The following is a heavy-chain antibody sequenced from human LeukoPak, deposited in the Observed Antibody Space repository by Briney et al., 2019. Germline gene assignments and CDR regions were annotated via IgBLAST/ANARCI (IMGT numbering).Heavy chain of an antibody. V-gene: IGHV1-18*01. J-gene: IGHJ4*02. Sequence: ASVKVSCKASGYTFTSYGISWVRQAPGQGLEWMGWISAYIGNTNYAQKVQGRVTMTTDTSTSTAYMELRSLRSDDTAVYYCARAQYYYGSGSYSPLGYWGQGTLVTVSS. D-gene: IGHD3-10*01. CDR2: ISAYIGNT. CDR1: GYTFTSYG. CDR3: ARAQYYYGSGSYSPLGY.